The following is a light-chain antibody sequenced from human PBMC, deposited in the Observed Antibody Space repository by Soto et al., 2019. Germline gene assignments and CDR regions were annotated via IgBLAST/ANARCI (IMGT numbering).Light chain of an antibody. CDR2: DAS. CDR3: QQRSNWPPEYT. CDR1: QSVSSY. J-gene: IGKJ2*01. Sequence: EIVLTQSPATLSLSPGERATLCCRASQSVSSYLAWYQQKPGQAPRLLIYDASNRATGIPARFSGSGSGTDFTLTISSLEPEDFAVYYCQQRSNWPPEYTFGQGTKLEIK. V-gene: IGKV3-11*01.